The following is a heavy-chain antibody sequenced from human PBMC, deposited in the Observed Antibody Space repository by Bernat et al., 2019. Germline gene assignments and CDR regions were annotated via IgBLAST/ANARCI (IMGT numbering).Heavy chain of an antibody. V-gene: IGHV3-64*01. D-gene: IGHD5-12*01. CDR3: ARDKDGGYAFDY. J-gene: IGHJ4*02. CDR1: GFIFNIYA. CDR2: VLGNGAKP. Sequence: EVELVESGGGLVQPGGSLRLSCAASGFIFNIYAMHWVRQAPGKGLEFLSSVLGNGAKPQYAISVKGRFTISRDNSKNTLYLQMGSLRPDDTALYYCARDKDGGYAFDYWGQGTLVTVSS.